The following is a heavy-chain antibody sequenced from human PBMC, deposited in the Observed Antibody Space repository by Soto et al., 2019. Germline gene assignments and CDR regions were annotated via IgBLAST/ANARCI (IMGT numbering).Heavy chain of an antibody. CDR3: ARAGGYIRTTPNPSAYDMDV. J-gene: IGHJ6*02. CDR2: ISRSGTTI. D-gene: IGHD2-2*02. Sequence: GGSLRLSCAASGFTFSDSYMSWIRQAPGKGLEWVSYISRSGTTIYYADSVKGRFTISRDNAKKSLYLQMSSLRAEDTAVYYCARAGGYIRTTPNPSAYDMDVWGQGTTVPVSS. CDR1: GFTFSDSY. V-gene: IGHV3-11*01.